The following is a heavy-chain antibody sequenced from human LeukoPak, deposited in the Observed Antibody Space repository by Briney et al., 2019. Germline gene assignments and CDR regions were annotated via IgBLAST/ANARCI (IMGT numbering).Heavy chain of an antibody. CDR2: IYYSGST. CDR1: GGSISSYY. Sequence: SETLSLTCTVSGGSISSYYWSWIRQPPGKGLEWIGYIYYSGSTNYNPPLKSRVTISVDTSKNQFSLKLSSVTAADTAVYYCARLPPVAAAEDYYYYYGMDVWGQGTTVTVSS. V-gene: IGHV4-59*01. CDR3: ARLPPVAAAEDYYYYYGMDV. D-gene: IGHD6-13*01. J-gene: IGHJ6*02.